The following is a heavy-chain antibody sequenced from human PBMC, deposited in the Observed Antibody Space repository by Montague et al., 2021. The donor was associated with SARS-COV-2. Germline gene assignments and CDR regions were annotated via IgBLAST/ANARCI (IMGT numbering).Heavy chain of an antibody. D-gene: IGHD3-3*01. CDR1: GGSISSYY. J-gene: IGHJ3*02. Sequence: SETLSLTCTVSGGSISSYYWSWIRQPPGKGLEWIGYIYYSGSTNYNPSLKSRVTISVDTSKNQFSLKLSFVTAADTAVYYCARDKGLTIFGVVKSPGAFDIWGQGTMVTVSS. V-gene: IGHV4-59*01. CDR2: IYYSGST. CDR3: ARDKGLTIFGVVKSPGAFDI.